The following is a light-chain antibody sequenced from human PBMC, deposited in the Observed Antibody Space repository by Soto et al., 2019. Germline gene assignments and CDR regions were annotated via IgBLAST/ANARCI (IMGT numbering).Light chain of an antibody. J-gene: IGLJ2*01. CDR1: SSDVGGHNS. Sequence: QSVLTQPASVSGSPGQSITISCTGTSSDVGGHNSVSWYQQHPGKAPKLMIYDVSNRPSGVSNRFSGSKSGSTASLTISGLQAEDEADYYCSSYTSFSTVVFGGGTKLTVL. V-gene: IGLV2-14*03. CDR3: SSYTSFSTVV. CDR2: DVS.